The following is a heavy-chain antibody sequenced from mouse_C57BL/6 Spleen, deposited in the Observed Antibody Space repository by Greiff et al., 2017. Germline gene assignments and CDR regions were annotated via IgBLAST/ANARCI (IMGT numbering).Heavy chain of an antibody. J-gene: IGHJ3*01. Sequence: VQLKESGPELVKPGASVKISCKASGYSFTDYNMNWVKQSNGKSLEWIGVINPNYGTTSYNQKFKGKATLTVDQSSSTAYMQLNSLTSEDAAVYYCARVYDGYYAWFAYWGQGTLVTVSA. CDR1: GYSFTDYN. V-gene: IGHV1-39*01. CDR3: ARVYDGYYAWFAY. CDR2: INPNYGTT. D-gene: IGHD2-3*01.